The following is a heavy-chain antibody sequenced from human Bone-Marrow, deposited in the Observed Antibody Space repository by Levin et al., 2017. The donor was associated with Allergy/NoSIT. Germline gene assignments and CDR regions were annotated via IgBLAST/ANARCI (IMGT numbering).Heavy chain of an antibody. J-gene: IGHJ4*02. D-gene: IGHD1-26*01. CDR2: ISHSGNT. CDR1: GGSFSAYY. Sequence: PSETLSLTCAFYGGSFSAYYWNWIRQSPGKGLEWIGEISHSGNTNYNPSLKSRVTLSVDMSRNEFSLKLSSVTAADTAMYYCARGHWELDRFDNWAQGTLVTVSS. V-gene: IGHV4-34*01. CDR3: ARGHWELDRFDN.